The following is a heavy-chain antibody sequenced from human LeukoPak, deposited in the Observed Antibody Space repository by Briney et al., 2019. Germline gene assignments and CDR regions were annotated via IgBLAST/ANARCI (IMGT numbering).Heavy chain of an antibody. CDR1: GFSFSAYG. V-gene: IGHV3-23*01. D-gene: IGHD3-10*01. Sequence: GGSLRLSCAASGFSFSAYGMHWVRQAPGKGLEWVSAISGSGGSTYYADPVKGRFTISRDNSKNTLYLQMNSLRAEDTAVYYCAKAGSGSYYNYGFDYWGQGTLVTVSS. CDR2: ISGSGGST. CDR3: AKAGSGSYYNYGFDY. J-gene: IGHJ4*02.